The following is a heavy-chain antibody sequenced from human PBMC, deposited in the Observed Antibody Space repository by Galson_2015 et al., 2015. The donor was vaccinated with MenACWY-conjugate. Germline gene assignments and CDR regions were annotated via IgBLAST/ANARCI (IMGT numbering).Heavy chain of an antibody. CDR1: GFTFTSYE. CDR2: IRKSGSAI. D-gene: IGHD5-12*01. V-gene: IGHV3-48*03. CDR3: ARVGTWLRQYFYYMDG. Sequence: SLRLSCAASGFTFTSYEFNWVRQAPGKGLEWLSYIRKSGSAIYYADSVRGRFTISRDNIKKSLFLEMNSLRAGDTGVYYCARVGTWLRQYFYYMDGWGKGTTVIVPS. J-gene: IGHJ6*03.